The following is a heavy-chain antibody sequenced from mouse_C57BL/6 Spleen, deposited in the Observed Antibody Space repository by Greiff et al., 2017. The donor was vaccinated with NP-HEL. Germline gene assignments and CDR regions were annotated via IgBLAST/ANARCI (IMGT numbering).Heavy chain of an antibody. D-gene: IGHD2-13*01. J-gene: IGHJ4*01. V-gene: IGHV1-80*01. CDR2: IYPGDGDT. CDR1: GYAFSSYW. Sequence: VQLQQSGAELVKPGASVKISCKASGYAFSSYWMNWVKQRPGKGLEWIGKIYPGDGDTNYNGKFKGKATLTADKASSTAYMQLSSLTSEDSAVYFCARNGDGGYAMDYWGQGTSVTVSS. CDR3: ARNGDGGYAMDY.